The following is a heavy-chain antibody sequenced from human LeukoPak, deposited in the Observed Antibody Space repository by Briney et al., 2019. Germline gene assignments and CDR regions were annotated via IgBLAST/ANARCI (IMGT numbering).Heavy chain of an antibody. CDR2: ISSSSSFI. CDR3: AKESSIAAAGF. V-gene: IGHV3-21*01. Sequence: GGSLRPSCAGSGFNFSSYSMSWVRQAPWKGLGSVSSISSSSSFIYYADSVKGRFTISRDNAKKSLSLQMNSLRADDTAVYYCAKESSIAAAGFWGQGTLVTVSS. J-gene: IGHJ4*02. D-gene: IGHD6-13*01. CDR1: GFNFSSYS.